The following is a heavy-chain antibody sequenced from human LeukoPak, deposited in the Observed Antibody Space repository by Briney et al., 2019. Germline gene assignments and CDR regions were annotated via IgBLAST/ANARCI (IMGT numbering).Heavy chain of an antibody. V-gene: IGHV4-34*01. CDR1: GGSFSGYY. CDR2: INHSGST. D-gene: IGHD3-3*01. Sequence: SETLSLTCAVYGGSFSGYYWSWIRQPPGKGLEWIGEINHSGSTNYNPSLKSRVTISVDTSKNQFSLKLSSVTAADTAVYYCAGEQVNYDFWSGYYSPYYYYMDVWGKGTTVTVSS. CDR3: AGEQVNYDFWSGYYSPYYYYMDV. J-gene: IGHJ6*03.